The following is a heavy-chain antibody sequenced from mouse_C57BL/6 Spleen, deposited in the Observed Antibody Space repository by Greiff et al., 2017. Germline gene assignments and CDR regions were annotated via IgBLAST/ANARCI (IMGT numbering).Heavy chain of an antibody. Sequence: EVQVLQSGPVLAKPGASVKMSCKASGYTFTDYTMNWVKQSHGQSLEWIGVINPYNGCTRYNQKFKGKATLTVDKSSSTAYMELNSLTSEDSAVYYCAGGYYGYFDYWGQGTTLTVSS. CDR2: INPYNGCT. D-gene: IGHD1-1*01. J-gene: IGHJ2*01. CDR1: GYTFTDYT. V-gene: IGHV1-19*01. CDR3: AGGYYGYFDY.